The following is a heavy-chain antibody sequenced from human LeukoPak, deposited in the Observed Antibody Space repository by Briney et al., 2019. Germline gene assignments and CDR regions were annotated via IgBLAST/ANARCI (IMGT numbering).Heavy chain of an antibody. CDR3: ARGSSRSYQVYFDY. D-gene: IGHD1-26*01. CDR1: GFTFSSYS. V-gene: IGHV3-21*01. J-gene: IGHJ4*02. Sequence: PGGSLRLSCAASGFTFSSYSMNWVRQAPGKGLEWVSSISSSSSYIYYADSVKGRFTISRDNAKNSLYLQMNSLRAEDTAVYYCARGSSRSYQVYFDYWGQGTLVPVSS. CDR2: ISSSSSYI.